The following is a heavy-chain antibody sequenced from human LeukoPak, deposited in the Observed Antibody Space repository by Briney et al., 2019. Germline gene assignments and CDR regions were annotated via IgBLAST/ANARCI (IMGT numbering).Heavy chain of an antibody. CDR1: GFTFSSYG. CDR3: AKGTTDYDASDPLDF. D-gene: IGHD3-16*01. Sequence: PGGSLRLSCAASGFTFSSYGMHWVRQAPGKGLEWVAVISYDGSNKYYADSMKGRFTISRDNSKNTLYLQMTSLRAEDTAVFYCAKGTTDYDASDPLDFWGQGTLVTVSS. V-gene: IGHV3-30*18. CDR2: ISYDGSNK. J-gene: IGHJ4*02.